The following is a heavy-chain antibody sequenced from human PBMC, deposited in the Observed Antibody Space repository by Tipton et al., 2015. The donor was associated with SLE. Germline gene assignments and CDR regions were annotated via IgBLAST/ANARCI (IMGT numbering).Heavy chain of an antibody. J-gene: IGHJ4*02. CDR1: GFSISSAHY. D-gene: IGHD3-9*01. Sequence: GLVKPSETLSLACSVSGFSISSAHYWAWIRQAPGKGLEWIGSMYYSVSTYYNPSLKSRVTIPLDTSKNQFSLKLSSVTAADTAVYYCARGVDSTLDYWGQGTLVTVSS. CDR3: ARGVDSTLDY. V-gene: IGHV4-38-2*02. CDR2: MYYSVST.